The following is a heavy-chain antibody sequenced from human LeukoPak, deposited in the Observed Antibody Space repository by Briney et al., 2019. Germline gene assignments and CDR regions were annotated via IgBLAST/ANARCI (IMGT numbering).Heavy chain of an antibody. V-gene: IGHV3-23*01. Sequence: GGSLRLSCAASGFTFSSYAMSWVRQAPGKGLECVSAISGSGGSTYYADSVKGRFTISRDNSKNTLYLQMNSLRAEDTAVYYCAKDPRIAVALYYFDYWGQGTLVTVSS. CDR3: AKDPRIAVALYYFDY. CDR1: GFTFSSYA. CDR2: ISGSGGST. J-gene: IGHJ4*02. D-gene: IGHD6-19*01.